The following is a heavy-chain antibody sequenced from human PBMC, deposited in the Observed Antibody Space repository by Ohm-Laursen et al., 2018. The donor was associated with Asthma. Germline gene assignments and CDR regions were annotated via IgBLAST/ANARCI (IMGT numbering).Heavy chain of an antibody. CDR2: INAGNGNT. Sequence: GASVKVSCKASGYTFTSYAMHWVRQAPGQRLEWMGWINAGNGNTKYSQKFQGRVTITRDTSTSTVYMELSSLRSEDTAVYYCARDSNYLGTPRDNWFDPWGQGTLVTVSS. CDR1: GYTFTSYA. V-gene: IGHV1-3*01. CDR3: ARDSNYLGTPRDNWFDP. D-gene: IGHD1-7*01. J-gene: IGHJ5*02.